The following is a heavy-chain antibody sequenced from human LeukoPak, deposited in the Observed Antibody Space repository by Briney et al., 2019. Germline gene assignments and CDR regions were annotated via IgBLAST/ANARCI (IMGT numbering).Heavy chain of an antibody. D-gene: IGHD3-16*02. Sequence: PSVTLSLTCTVSGCSISSYYWSWLRQPPGKGLEWIGYIYYSGSTNYNPSLKSRVTISVDTTKNQSSLLLSPVTAADTAVYYCAKVRIMITFGGVIVKETFEICGQRAIGTVSP. J-gene: IGHJ3*02. CDR3: AKVRIMITFGGVIVKETFEI. CDR2: IYYSGST. CDR1: GCSISSYY. V-gene: IGHV4-59*01.